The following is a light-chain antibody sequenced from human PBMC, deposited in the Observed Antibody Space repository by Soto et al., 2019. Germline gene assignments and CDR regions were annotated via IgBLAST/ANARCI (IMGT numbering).Light chain of an antibody. CDR3: QQRSSWPLT. Sequence: DIVMTRSPATLSLSPGERATLSCRASQSVSSYLVWFQQKPGQTPRLLIYDASKRATGIPARFSGSGSGTDFTLTVSSLEPEDFAVYYCQQRSSWPLTFGGGTKV. J-gene: IGKJ4*01. CDR1: QSVSSY. CDR2: DAS. V-gene: IGKV3-11*01.